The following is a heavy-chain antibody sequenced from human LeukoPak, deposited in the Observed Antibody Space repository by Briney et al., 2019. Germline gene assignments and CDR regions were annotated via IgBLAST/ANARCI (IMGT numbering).Heavy chain of an antibody. Sequence: SETLSLTCAVYGGSFSGYYWSWIRQPPGKGLEWIGEINHSGSTNYNPSLKSRVTISVDTSKNQFSLKLSSATAADTAVYYCARVGTYGDFIDYWGQGTLVTVSS. J-gene: IGHJ4*02. CDR2: INHSGST. CDR3: ARVGTYGDFIDY. V-gene: IGHV4-34*01. CDR1: GGSFSGYY. D-gene: IGHD4-17*01.